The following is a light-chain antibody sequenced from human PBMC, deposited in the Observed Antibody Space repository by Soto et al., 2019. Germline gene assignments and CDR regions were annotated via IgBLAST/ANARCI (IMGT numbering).Light chain of an antibody. CDR1: SSDVGGYNY. CDR2: DVS. CDR3: CSSAGTYTSV. J-gene: IGLJ3*02. V-gene: IGLV2-11*01. Sequence: QSALTQPRSVSGSPGHSVTISCTGTSSDVGGYNYVSWYQQHPGKAPKLMIYDVSKRPSGVPDRFSGSKSGNTASLTISGLQAEDEADYYCCSSAGTYTSVFGGGTKLTVL.